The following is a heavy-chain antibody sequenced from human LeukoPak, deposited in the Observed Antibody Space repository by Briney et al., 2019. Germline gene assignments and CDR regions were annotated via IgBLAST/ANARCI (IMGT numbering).Heavy chain of an antibody. D-gene: IGHD3-22*01. V-gene: IGHV1-18*01. CDR3: ARDLRLGSSGNDDY. CDR1: GYTFTSYG. CDR2: ISAYNGNT. J-gene: IGHJ4*02. Sequence: ASVTVSCKASGYTFTSYGISWVRRAPGQGLEWMGWISAYNGNTNYAQKLQGRVTMTTDTSTSTAYMELRSLRSDDTAVYYCARDLRLGSSGNDDYWGQGTLVTVSS.